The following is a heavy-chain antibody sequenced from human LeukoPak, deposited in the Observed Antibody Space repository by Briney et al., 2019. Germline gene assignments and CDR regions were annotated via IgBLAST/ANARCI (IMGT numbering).Heavy chain of an antibody. CDR3: ARRRITILGVVTPTIDY. CDR2: INHSGST. D-gene: IGHD3-3*01. J-gene: IGHJ4*02. Sequence: SETLSLTCAVYGGSFSGYYWSWIRQPPGKGLEWIGEINHSGSTNYNPSLKSRVTISVDTSKNQFSLKLSSVTAADAAVYYCARRRITILGVVTPTIDYWGQGTLVTVSS. V-gene: IGHV4-34*01. CDR1: GGSFSGYY.